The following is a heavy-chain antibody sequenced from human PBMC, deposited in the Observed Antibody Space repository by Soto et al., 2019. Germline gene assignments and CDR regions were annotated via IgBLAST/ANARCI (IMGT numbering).Heavy chain of an antibody. CDR3: AREWGPVAPYYSPYYYYGMDV. J-gene: IGHJ6*01. CDR1: GFTFSSYW. D-gene: IGHD1-26*01. Sequence: GGSLRLSCAAAGFTFSSYWMSWVRQAPGKGLEWVANIKQDGSEKYYVDSVKGRFTISRGNAKNSLYLQMNSLRDEDTAVYYCAREWGPVAPYYSPYYYYGMDVWGQGTTVTFSS. CDR2: IKQDGSEK. V-gene: IGHV3-7*01.